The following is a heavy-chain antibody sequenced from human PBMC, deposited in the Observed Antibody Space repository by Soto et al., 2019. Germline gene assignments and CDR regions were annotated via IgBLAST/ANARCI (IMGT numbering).Heavy chain of an antibody. CDR1: GFTFSDHY. Sequence: GGSLRLSCAASGFTFSDHYMDWVRQAPGKGLEWVGRTRNKANSYTTEYAASVKGRFTISRDDSKNSLYLQMNSLKTEDTAVYYCARGWARGDQNKGDAFDIWGQGTMVTVSS. J-gene: IGHJ3*02. CDR2: TRNKANSYTT. CDR3: ARGWARGDQNKGDAFDI. D-gene: IGHD3-16*01. V-gene: IGHV3-72*01.